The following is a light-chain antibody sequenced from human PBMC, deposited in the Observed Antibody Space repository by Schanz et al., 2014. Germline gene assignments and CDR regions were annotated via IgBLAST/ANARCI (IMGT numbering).Light chain of an antibody. CDR1: TSNIGDNF. V-gene: IGLV1-51*01. J-gene: IGLJ3*02. CDR3: ATWDDSLYVV. Sequence: QSVLTQPPSVSAAPGQKVTISCSGSTSNIGDNFVSWFQQLPGTAPKLLIYDNNKRPSGIPDRFSGSKSGTSASLAISGLQSEDEADYFCATWDDSLYVVFGGGTKLTVL. CDR2: DNN.